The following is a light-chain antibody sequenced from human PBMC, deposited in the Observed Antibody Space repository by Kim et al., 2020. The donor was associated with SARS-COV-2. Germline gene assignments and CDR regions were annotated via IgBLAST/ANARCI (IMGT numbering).Light chain of an antibody. J-gene: IGLJ2*01. CDR3: NSRDSNDNVL. CDR2: GKN. V-gene: IGLV3-19*01. Sequence: SVALGQTVRITCQGDSLRSYYATWYQQKPGQAPIVVIYGKNNRPSGIPDRFSGSSSGNTASLTITGTQAGDEADYYCNSRDSNDNVLFGGGTKLTVL. CDR1: SLRSYY.